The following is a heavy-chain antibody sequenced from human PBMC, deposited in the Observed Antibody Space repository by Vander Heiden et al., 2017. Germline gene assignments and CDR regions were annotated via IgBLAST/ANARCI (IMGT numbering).Heavy chain of an antibody. CDR2: ISGSGGST. CDR3: AKDFLCSGGSCRFGMDV. D-gene: IGHD2-15*01. V-gene: IGHV3-23*01. Sequence: EVQLLESGGGLVQPGGSLRLSCAASGFTFSSYAMSWVRQAPGKGLEWVSAISGSGGSTYYADSVKGRFTISRDNSKNTLYLQMNSLRAEDTAVYYCAKDFLCSGGSCRFGMDVWGQGTTVTVSS. CDR1: GFTFSSYA. J-gene: IGHJ6*02.